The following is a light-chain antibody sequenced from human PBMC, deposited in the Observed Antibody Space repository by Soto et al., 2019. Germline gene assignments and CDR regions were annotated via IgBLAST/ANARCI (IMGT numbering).Light chain of an antibody. Sequence: QSALTQPASVSGSPGQSITISCTGTSGDIGSYNRVSWYRQHPGKAPKLIIYEVTDRPSGVSNRFSGSKSGNTASLTISGLQADDEADYYCCLYIGATTYVFGTGTKVTVL. J-gene: IGLJ1*01. V-gene: IGLV2-23*02. CDR3: CLYIGATTYV. CDR1: SGDIGSYNR. CDR2: EVT.